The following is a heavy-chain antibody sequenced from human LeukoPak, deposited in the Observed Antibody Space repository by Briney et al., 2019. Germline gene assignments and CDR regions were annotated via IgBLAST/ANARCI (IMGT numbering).Heavy chain of an antibody. J-gene: IGHJ5*02. CDR2: IKQDGSEK. V-gene: IGHV3-7*01. CDR3: ARLWRGYNWQNWFDP. D-gene: IGHD5-12*01. CDR1: GFTFSSYA. Sequence: PGGSLRLSCAASGFTFSSYAMSWVRQAPGKGLEWVANIKQDGSEKYYVDSVKGRFTISRDKAKNSVYLQMNSLRAGDTAVYYCARLWRGYNWQNWFDPWGQGTLVTVSS.